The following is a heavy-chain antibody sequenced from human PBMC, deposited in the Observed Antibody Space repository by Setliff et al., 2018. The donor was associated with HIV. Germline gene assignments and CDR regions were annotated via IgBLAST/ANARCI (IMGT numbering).Heavy chain of an antibody. CDR2: ISSSGSTI. CDR1: GFTFSDYY. J-gene: IGHJ3*02. D-gene: IGHD3-16*02. Sequence: GGSLRLSCAASGFTFSDYYMSWIRQAPGKGLEWVSYISSSGSTIYYADSVKGRFTISRDNAKNSLYLQMNSLRAEDTAVYYCARGDYDYVWGSYRDAFDTWGQGTMVTVSS. V-gene: IGHV3-11*04. CDR3: ARGDYDYVWGSYRDAFDT.